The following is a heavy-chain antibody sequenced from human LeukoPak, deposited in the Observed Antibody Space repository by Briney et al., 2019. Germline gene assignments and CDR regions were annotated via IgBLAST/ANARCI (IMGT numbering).Heavy chain of an antibody. D-gene: IGHD2-2*01. CDR3: ARGMAQGYCSSTSCFTPPLGY. CDR2: INHSGST. J-gene: IGHJ4*02. CDR1: GGSFSGYY. Sequence: SETPSLTCAVYGGSFSGYYWSWIRQPPGKGLEWIGEINHSGSTNYNPSLKSRVTISVDTSKNQFSLKLSSVTAADTAVYYCARGMAQGYCSSTSCFTPPLGYWGQGTLVTVSS. V-gene: IGHV4-34*01.